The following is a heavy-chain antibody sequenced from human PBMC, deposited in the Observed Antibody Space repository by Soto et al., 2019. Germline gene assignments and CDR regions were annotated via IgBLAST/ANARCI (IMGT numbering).Heavy chain of an antibody. V-gene: IGHV1-18*01. CDR3: ARDAFWMGSPEHWFDP. CDR1: GYTFTSYG. Sequence: ASVKVSCKASGYTFTSYGISWVRQAPGQGLEWMGWISAYNGNTNYAQKLQGRVTMTTDTSTSTAYMELRSLRSDDTAVYYCARDAFWMGSPEHWFDPWGQGTLVTVSS. D-gene: IGHD3-10*01. J-gene: IGHJ5*02. CDR2: ISAYNGNT.